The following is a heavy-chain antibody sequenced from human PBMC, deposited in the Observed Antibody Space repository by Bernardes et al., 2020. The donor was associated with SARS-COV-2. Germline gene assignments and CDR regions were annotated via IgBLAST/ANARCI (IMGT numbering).Heavy chain of an antibody. D-gene: IGHD3-3*01. CDR2: ISGSGGST. J-gene: IGHJ3*02. Sequence: GGSLRLSCAASGFTFSSYAMSWVRQAPGKGLEWVSAISGSGGSTYYADSVKGRFTISRDNSKNTLYLQMNSLRAEDTAVYYCAKMYYDFWSGYYRLPSAFDIWGQGTMVTVSS. CDR1: GFTFSSYA. CDR3: AKMYYDFWSGYYRLPSAFDI. V-gene: IGHV3-23*01.